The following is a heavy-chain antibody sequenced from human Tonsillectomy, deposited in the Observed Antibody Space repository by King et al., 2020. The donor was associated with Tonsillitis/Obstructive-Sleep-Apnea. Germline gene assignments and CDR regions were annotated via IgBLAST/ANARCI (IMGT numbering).Heavy chain of an antibody. CDR2: IIPIFGTA. D-gene: IGHD6-19*01. CDR1: GGTFSSYA. CDR3: ARVGLIAVAGRVWFDP. V-gene: IGHV1-69*01. J-gene: IGHJ5*02. Sequence: VQLVESGAEVKKPGSSVKVSCKASGGTFSSYAISWVRQAPGQGLEWMGGIIPIFGTANYVQTFQGRVTITADESTSTAYMELSSLRSGDTAVYYCARVGLIAVAGRVWFDPWGQGTLVTVSS.